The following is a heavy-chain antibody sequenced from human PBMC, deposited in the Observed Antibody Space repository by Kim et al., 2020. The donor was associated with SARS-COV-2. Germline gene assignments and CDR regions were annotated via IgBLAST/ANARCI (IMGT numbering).Heavy chain of an antibody. V-gene: IGHV4-59*01. D-gene: IGHD1-26*01. Sequence: SETLSLTCTVSGGSISIYYWSWIRQPPGKGLEWIGYIYYSGSTNYNPSLKSRVTISVDTSKNQFSLKLSSVTAADTAVYYCARESGGSYSYYFDYWGQGTLVTVSS. J-gene: IGHJ4*02. CDR3: ARESGGSYSYYFDY. CDR2: IYYSGST. CDR1: GGSISIYY.